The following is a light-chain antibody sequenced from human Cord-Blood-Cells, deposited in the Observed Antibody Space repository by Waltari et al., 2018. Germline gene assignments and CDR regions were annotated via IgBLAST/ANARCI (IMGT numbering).Light chain of an antibody. CDR3: AAWDDSLNGWV. J-gene: IGLJ3*02. V-gene: IGLV1-44*01. CDR2: SNN. CDR1: SSNIGSNT. Sequence: QSVLTQPPSAPGTPGQWVTISCSGSSSNIGSNTVNWYQQRPGTAPKLLIYSNNQRPSGVPDRFSGSKSGTSASLAISGLQSEDEADYYCAAWDDSLNGWVFGGGTKLTVL.